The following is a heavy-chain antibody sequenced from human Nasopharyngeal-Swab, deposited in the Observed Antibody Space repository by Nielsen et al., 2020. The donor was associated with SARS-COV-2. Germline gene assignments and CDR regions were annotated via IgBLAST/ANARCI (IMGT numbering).Heavy chain of an antibody. CDR3: VRDDGGVPGIPETGPPGAF. Sequence: ASVKVSCKASGYTFIDYYMHWVRQAPGQGLEWMGRVNPNSGDTIYAQEFQGRVTMTGDTSIGTAYMELRRLISDDTAVYYCVRDDGGVPGIPETGPPGAFWGQGTLVTVSS. CDR2: VNPNSGDT. V-gene: IGHV1-2*06. CDR1: GYTFIDYY. J-gene: IGHJ4*02. D-gene: IGHD6-13*01.